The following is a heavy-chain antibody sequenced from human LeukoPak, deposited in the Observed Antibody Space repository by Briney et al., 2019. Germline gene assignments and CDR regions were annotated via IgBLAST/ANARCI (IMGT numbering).Heavy chain of an antibody. CDR1: GYTFTGYY. V-gene: IGHV1-2*02. D-gene: IGHD3-22*01. CDR2: INPNSGGT. CDR3: ATADSSGYYSWFDP. J-gene: IGHJ5*02. Sequence: ASVKVSCKASGYTFTGYYMHWVRQAPGQGLEWMGWINPNSGGTNYAQKFQGRVTMTRDTSISTAYMELSSLRSEDTAVYYCATADSSGYYSWFDPWGQGTLVTVSS.